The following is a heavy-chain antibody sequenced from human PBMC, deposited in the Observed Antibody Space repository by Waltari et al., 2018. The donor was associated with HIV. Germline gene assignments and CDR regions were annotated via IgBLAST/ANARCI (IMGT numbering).Heavy chain of an antibody. V-gene: IGHV3-23*01. Sequence: EVQLSDSGGGLVQPGGSLKLSCVASGFDFHIFAMNWVRQAPGKGLEWVSGIGGSGTKTFYADSVKGRFTISRDSSKNTLYLQMNSLRAEDTAMYYCAKTKGYDYGFYFDSWGQGTLVSVSS. J-gene: IGHJ4*02. CDR3: AKTKGYDYGFYFDS. CDR2: IGGSGTKT. CDR1: GFDFHIFA. D-gene: IGHD5-18*01.